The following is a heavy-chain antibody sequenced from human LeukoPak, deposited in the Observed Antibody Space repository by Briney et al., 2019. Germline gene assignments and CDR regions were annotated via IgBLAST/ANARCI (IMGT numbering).Heavy chain of an antibody. J-gene: IGHJ4*02. CDR1: GYTLTELS. CDR2: FDPEDGET. CDR3: ATLGIAVAGRFDY. Sequence: ASVKVSCKVSGYTLTELSMHWVRQAPGKGLEWMGGFDPEDGETIYAQKFQGRVTTTEDTSTDTAYMELSSLRSEDTAVYYCATLGIAVAGRFDYWGQGTLVTVSS. V-gene: IGHV1-24*01. D-gene: IGHD6-19*01.